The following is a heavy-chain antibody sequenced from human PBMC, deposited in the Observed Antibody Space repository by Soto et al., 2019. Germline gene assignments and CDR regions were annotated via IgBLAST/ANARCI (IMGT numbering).Heavy chain of an antibody. D-gene: IGHD4-17*01. J-gene: IGHJ6*02. CDR1: GGTFSSYA. Sequence: SVKVSCKASGGTFSSYAISWVRQAPRQGLEWMGGIIPIFGTANYAQKFQGRVTITADKSTSTAYMELSSLRSEDTAVYYCARLVYGDYEGGMDVWGQGTTVTVSS. V-gene: IGHV1-69*06. CDR3: ARLVYGDYEGGMDV. CDR2: IIPIFGTA.